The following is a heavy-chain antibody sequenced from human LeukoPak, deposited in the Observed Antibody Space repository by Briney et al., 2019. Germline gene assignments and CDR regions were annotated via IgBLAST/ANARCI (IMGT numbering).Heavy chain of an antibody. CDR1: GYSLTELS. CDR2: FDPEDGET. V-gene: IGHV1-24*01. Sequence: GASVKVSCKVSGYSLTELSMHWVRQAPGKGLEWMGGFDPEDGETIYAQKFQGRVTMTEDTSTDTAYMELSSLRSEDTAVYYRSTGRNYGDQERMDYWGQGTLVTVSS. CDR3: STGRNYGDQERMDY. J-gene: IGHJ4*02. D-gene: IGHD4-17*01.